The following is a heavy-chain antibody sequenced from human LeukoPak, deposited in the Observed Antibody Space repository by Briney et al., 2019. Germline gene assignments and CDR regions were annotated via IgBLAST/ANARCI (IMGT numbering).Heavy chain of an antibody. Sequence: SETLSLTCAVYGGTFSGFYWRWIRPPPGKGLEWMGELNHSGSTNYNPSLKSRVTISVDTSKDQFSLKLSCVTAADTAVYYCARGVSYSSVVVRKTKRNWFDPWGQGTLVTVSS. J-gene: IGHJ5*02. CDR3: ARGVSYSSVVVRKTKRNWFDP. CDR2: LNHSGST. V-gene: IGHV4-34*01. CDR1: GGTFSGFY. D-gene: IGHD6-19*01.